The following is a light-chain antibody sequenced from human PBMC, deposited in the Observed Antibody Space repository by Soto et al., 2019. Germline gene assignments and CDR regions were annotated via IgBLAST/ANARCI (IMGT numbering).Light chain of an antibody. J-gene: IGLJ1*01. V-gene: IGLV2-14*01. CDR1: SXDVGGYNY. CDR2: EVT. Sequence: QSVLTQPASVSGSPGQSITISCTGTSXDVGGYNYVSWYQHRPGEAPKLMIFEVTKRPSGVSNRFSGSKSGNTASLTISGLQAEDEADYFCNSYTTSSTYVFGSGTKATVL. CDR3: NSYTTSSTYV.